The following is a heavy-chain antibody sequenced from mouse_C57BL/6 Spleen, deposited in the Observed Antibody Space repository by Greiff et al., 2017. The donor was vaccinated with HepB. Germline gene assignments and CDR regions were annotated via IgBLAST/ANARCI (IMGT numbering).Heavy chain of an antibody. CDR1: GYTFTSYW. CDR2: IDPNSGGT. D-gene: IGHD2-3*01. Sequence: QVQLKQSGAELVKPGASVKLSCKASGYTFTSYWMHWVKQRPGRGLEWIGRIDPNSGGTKYNEKFKSKATLTVDKPSSTAYMQLSSLTSEDSAVYYCARELQDGYYVEFAYWGQGTLVTVSA. J-gene: IGHJ3*01. CDR3: ARELQDGYYVEFAY. V-gene: IGHV1-72*01.